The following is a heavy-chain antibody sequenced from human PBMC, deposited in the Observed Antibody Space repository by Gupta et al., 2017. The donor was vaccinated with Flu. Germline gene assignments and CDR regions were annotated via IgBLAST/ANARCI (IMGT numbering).Heavy chain of an antibody. V-gene: IGHV4-59*08. J-gene: IGHJ3*02. Sequence: QVQLQESGPGLVKPSETLSLSCSVSGLSISSDYWNWIRQSPGKGLEWIGYIFHNGITNYNPSLESRVTISIDTSRSQFSLKMTSVTAADTAVYYCARENSSSYYGDAFDIWGRGTVVTVSS. CDR3: ARENSSSYYGDAFDI. CDR2: IFHNGIT. D-gene: IGHD3-10*01. CDR1: GLSISSDY.